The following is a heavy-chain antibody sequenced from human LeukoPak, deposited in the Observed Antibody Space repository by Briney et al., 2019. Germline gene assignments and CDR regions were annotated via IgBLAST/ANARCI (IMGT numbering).Heavy chain of an antibody. V-gene: IGHV3-7*01. Sequence: GGSLRLSCAASGFTFSSYWMSWVRQAPGKGLEWVANIKQDGSEKYYVDSVKGRFTISRDNAKNSLYLQMNSLRAEDTAVYYCARIRVMDLFYFDYWGQGTLVTVSS. CDR1: GFTFSSYW. CDR2: IKQDGSEK. CDR3: ARIRVMDLFYFDY. D-gene: IGHD3-10*01. J-gene: IGHJ4*02.